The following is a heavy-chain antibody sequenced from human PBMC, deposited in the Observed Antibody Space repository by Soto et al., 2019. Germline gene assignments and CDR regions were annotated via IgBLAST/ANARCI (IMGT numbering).Heavy chain of an antibody. Sequence: GGSLRLSCAASGFTFSSYGMHWVRQAPGKGLEWVAVISYDGSKKYYADSVKGRFTISRDNSKNTLYLQMNSLRAEDTAVYYCAKDGVYYDFWSGYHNYPPYYYYMDVWGKGTTVTVSS. J-gene: IGHJ6*03. CDR1: GFTFSSYG. CDR3: AKDGVYYDFWSGYHNYPPYYYYMDV. D-gene: IGHD3-3*01. CDR2: ISYDGSKK. V-gene: IGHV3-30*18.